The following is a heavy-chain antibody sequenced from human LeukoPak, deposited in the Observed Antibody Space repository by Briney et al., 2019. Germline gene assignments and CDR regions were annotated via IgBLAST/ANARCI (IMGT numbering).Heavy chain of an antibody. D-gene: IGHD1-20*01. J-gene: IGHJ4*02. CDR2: ISSNGGST. CDR3: ARDFGLTGKVDY. Sequence: GGSLRLACAASGFTFSRYAMHWVRQAPGKGLESVSAISSNGGSTYYANSVKGRFTISRDNSKNTLYLQMGSLRAEDLAVYYCARDFGLTGKVDYWGQGTLVTVSS. CDR1: GFTFSRYA. V-gene: IGHV3-64*01.